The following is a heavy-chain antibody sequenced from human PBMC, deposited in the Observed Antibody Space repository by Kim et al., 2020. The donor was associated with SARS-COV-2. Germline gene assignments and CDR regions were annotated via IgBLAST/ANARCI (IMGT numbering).Heavy chain of an antibody. Sequence: GGSLRLSCAASGFTFSSYGMHWVRQAPGKGLEWVAVISYDGSNKYYADSVKGRFTISRDNSKNTLYLQMNSLRAEDTAVYYCAKDLEHIVLVTAQGFYYWGQGDLVTVSS. V-gene: IGHV3-30*18. CDR3: AKDLEHIVLVTAQGFYY. D-gene: IGHD2-21*02. J-gene: IGHJ4*02. CDR1: GFTFSSYG. CDR2: ISYDGSNK.